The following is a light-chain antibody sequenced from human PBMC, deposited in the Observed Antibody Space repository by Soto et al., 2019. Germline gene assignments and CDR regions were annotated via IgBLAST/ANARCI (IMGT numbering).Light chain of an antibody. V-gene: IGKV3-15*01. CDR2: GAS. CDR3: KQYNTKET. CDR1: QSVSSN. Sequence: EIVMTQSPATLSVSPGERATLSCRASQSVSSNLAWYQQKPGQAPRLLIYGASTRATGIPARFSGSGSGTEFTLTISSLQSEDFAVYYCKQYNTKETFGQGTKVEIK. J-gene: IGKJ1*01.